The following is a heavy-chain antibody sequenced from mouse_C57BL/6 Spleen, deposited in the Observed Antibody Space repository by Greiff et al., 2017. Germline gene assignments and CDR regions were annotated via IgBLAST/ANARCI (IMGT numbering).Heavy chain of an antibody. CDR2: SSDGGSYT. CDR1: GFTFSSYA. D-gene: IGHD1-1*01. CDR3: AREDYGSSKGFAY. Sequence: EVKVEESGGGLVKPGGSLKLSCAASGFTFSSYAMSWVRQTPEKRLEWVATSSDGGSYTYYPDNVKGRFTISRDNAKNNLYLQMSHLKSEDTAMYYCAREDYGSSKGFAYWGQGTLVTVSA. V-gene: IGHV5-4*01. J-gene: IGHJ3*01.